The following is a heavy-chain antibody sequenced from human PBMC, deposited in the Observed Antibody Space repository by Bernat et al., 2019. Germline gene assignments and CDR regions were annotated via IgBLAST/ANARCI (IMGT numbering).Heavy chain of an antibody. D-gene: IGHD1-26*01. Sequence: EVQLVEFGGGLVQPGGSLRLSCAASGFTFGTYAMTWVRQAPGKGLEWVSSISGSGSNTYYADSVKGRFTISRDNSKNTLSLQMNSLRAEDTAVYYCAKDDYLDSRTYYFPLHFWGQGTLVTVSS. CDR2: ISGSGSNT. CDR3: AKDDYLDSRTYYFPLHF. V-gene: IGHV3-23*04. J-gene: IGHJ4*02. CDR1: GFTFGTYA.